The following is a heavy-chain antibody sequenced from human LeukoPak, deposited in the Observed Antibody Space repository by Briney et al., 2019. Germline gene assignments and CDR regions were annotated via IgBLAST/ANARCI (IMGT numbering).Heavy chain of an antibody. CDR1: GFTFSTSW. V-gene: IGHV3-74*01. J-gene: IGHJ4*02. D-gene: IGHD3-3*01. CDR2: INSDGRST. Sequence: GGSLRLSCAASGFTFSTSWMHWVHHVPGKGLVWVSRINSDGRSTDYADSVKGRFTISRDNTKNTLYLQMNSLRVEDTAVYYCAHTVWSGNYFDYWGQGTLVTVSS. CDR3: AHTVWSGNYFDY.